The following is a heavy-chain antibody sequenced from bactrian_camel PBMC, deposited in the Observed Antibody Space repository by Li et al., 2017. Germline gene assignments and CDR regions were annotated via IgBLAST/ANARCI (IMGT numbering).Heavy chain of an antibody. CDR1: GFTFSTYA. CDR3: TTAYYLVPSVY. Sequence: VQLVESGGGLVEPGGSLTLSCTAPGFTFSTYAMNWVRQAPGKGFEWVSSLNGGNDNRFYADHVAGRFTISRDNAKNTLYLQMDSLQTEDTAMYYCTTAYYLVPSVYWGQGTQVTVS. J-gene: IGHJ4*01. V-gene: IGHV3S44*01. CDR2: LNGGNDNR. D-gene: IGHD2*01.